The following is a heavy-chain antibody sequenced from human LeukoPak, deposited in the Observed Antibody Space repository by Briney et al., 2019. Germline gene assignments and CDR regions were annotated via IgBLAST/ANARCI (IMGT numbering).Heavy chain of an antibody. Sequence: GGSLRLSCAASGFTFSSYAMHWVRPAPGKGLEYVSAISSNGGSTYYANSVKGRFTISRDNSKNTLYLQMGSLRAEDMAVYYCARGPQFSYYYGSGSYSPFDYWGQGTLVTVSS. D-gene: IGHD3-10*01. J-gene: IGHJ4*02. CDR1: GFTFSSYA. V-gene: IGHV3-64*01. CDR3: ARGPQFSYYYGSGSYSPFDY. CDR2: ISSNGGST.